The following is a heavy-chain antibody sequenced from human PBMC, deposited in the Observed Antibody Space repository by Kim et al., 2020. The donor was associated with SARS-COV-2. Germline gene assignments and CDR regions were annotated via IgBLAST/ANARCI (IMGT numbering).Heavy chain of an antibody. CDR3: ARDLPTWLAGATLNYYYYGMDV. J-gene: IGHJ6*02. CDR2: ISSSSSYI. V-gene: IGHV3-21*01. Sequence: GGSLRLSCAASGFTFSSYSMNWVRQAPGKGLEWVSSISSSSSYIYYADSVKGRFTISRDNAKNSLYLQMNGLRAEDTAVYYCARDLPTWLAGATLNYYYYGMDVWGQGTTVTVSS. D-gene: IGHD6-19*01. CDR1: GFTFSSYS.